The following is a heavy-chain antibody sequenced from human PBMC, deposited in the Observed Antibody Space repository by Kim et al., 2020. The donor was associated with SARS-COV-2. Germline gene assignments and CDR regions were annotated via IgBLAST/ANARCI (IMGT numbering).Heavy chain of an antibody. V-gene: IGHV3-15*01. CDR3: TTPRDTVGANY. Sequence: GGSLRLSCAASGFTFSNAWMSWVRQAPGKGLEWVGRIKSKTDGGSTDYAAPVQGRFTISRDDSKHTLYLQMNSLKTEGTAVYYCTTPRDTVGANYWGQGTLVTVSS. CDR2: IKSKTDGGST. D-gene: IGHD1-26*01. J-gene: IGHJ4*02. CDR1: GFTFSNAW.